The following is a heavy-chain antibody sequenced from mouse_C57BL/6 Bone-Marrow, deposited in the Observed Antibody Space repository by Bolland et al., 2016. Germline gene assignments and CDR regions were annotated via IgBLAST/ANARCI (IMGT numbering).Heavy chain of an antibody. J-gene: IGHJ3*01. Sequence: GTSYNQKFKGKATLTVDTSSSTAYMELNSLTSEDSAVYYCARCDYSNYGFAYWGQGTLV. CDR2: GT. D-gene: IGHD2-5*01. CDR3: ARCDYSNYGFAY. V-gene: IGHV1-36*01.